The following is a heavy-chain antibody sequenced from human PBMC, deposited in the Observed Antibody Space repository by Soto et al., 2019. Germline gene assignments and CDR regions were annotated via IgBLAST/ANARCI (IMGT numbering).Heavy chain of an antibody. CDR1: GAPITWGDYS. D-gene: IGHD2-2*01. CDR3: ARGSVVVPAAVMFNCLDP. CDR2: IFHGGST. V-gene: IGHV4-30-2*01. Sequence: PSETLSLTCAIPGAPITWGDYSWNWIRQPPGKGLEWLGYIFHGGSTYYNPSLRSRVTISVDRSRTQFSLKLSSVTAADTAVYYCARGSVVVPAAVMFNCLDPWGQGALVTVSS. J-gene: IGHJ5*02.